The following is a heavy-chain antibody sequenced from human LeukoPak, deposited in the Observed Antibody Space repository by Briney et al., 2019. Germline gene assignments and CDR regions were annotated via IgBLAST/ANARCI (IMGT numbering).Heavy chain of an antibody. J-gene: IGHJ4*02. CDR3: ARERGSSGWYYFEY. CDR2: ISSNSDYI. CDR1: GFTFSSYH. V-gene: IGHV3-21*01. D-gene: IGHD6-19*01. Sequence: GGSLRLSCAASGFTFSSYHVNWVRQAPGKGLEWVSSISSNSDYIYYADSVKGRFTISRDNSKNTVDLQMDSLRDEDTAVYYCARERGSSGWYYFEYWGQGTLVTVSS.